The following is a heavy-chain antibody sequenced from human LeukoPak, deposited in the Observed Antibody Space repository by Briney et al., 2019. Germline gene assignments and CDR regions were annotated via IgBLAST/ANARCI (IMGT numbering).Heavy chain of an antibody. D-gene: IGHD5-18*01. CDR3: ARHRGYAYGLNWSDP. V-gene: IGHV4-39*01. CDR1: GDSISSSSFY. CDR2: MSSSGRT. Sequence: PSETLPLTCTVSGDSISSSSFYWGWIRQPPGKGLEWIGSMSSSGRTYSNPSLTGRISISVDTSKNQFSLNLTSVTVADTAVYYCARHRGYAYGLNWSDPWGQGTLVTVSS. J-gene: IGHJ5*02.